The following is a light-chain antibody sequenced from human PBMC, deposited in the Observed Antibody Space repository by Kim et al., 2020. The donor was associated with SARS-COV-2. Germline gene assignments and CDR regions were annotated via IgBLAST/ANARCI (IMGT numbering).Light chain of an antibody. CDR3: QQYSSYST. Sequence: SASVGDIVTITCRASQSISSSLAWYQQKPGEAPELLIYAASTLERGVPSRFSGTGSGTEFTLTISSLHSEDLATYYCQQYSSYSTFGQGTKVDIK. CDR1: QSISSS. V-gene: IGKV1-5*01. CDR2: AAS. J-gene: IGKJ1*01.